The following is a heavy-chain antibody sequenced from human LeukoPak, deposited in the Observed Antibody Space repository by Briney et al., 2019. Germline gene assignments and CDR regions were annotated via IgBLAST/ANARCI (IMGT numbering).Heavy chain of an antibody. Sequence: GASVKVSCKASGYTFTGYYMHWVRQAPGQGLEWMGWINPSSGGTNYAQKFQGRVTMTRDTSISTAYMELSRLRSDDTAVYYCASCSSPTIPVDYWSQGTLVTVSS. D-gene: IGHD6-13*01. CDR3: ASCSSPTIPVDY. V-gene: IGHV1-2*02. J-gene: IGHJ4*02. CDR2: INPSSGGT. CDR1: GYTFTGYY.